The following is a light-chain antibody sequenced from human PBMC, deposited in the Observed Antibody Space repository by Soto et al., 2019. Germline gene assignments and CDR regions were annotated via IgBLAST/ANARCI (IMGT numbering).Light chain of an antibody. J-gene: IGLJ2*01. V-gene: IGLV1-51*01. CDR2: DNS. CDR1: SSNIGSNS. Sequence: QAVVTQPPSVSAAPGQKVTISCSGSSSNIGSNSVSWYRQLPGTAPKLLIYDNSNRPSGIPDRFSGSKSGTSATLGITGLQTGDEADYCCATWDSSLSAVVFGGGTKVTVL. CDR3: ATWDSSLSAVV.